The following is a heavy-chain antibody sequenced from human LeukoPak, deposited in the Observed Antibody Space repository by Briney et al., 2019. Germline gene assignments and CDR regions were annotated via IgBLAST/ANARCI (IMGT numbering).Heavy chain of an antibody. CDR3: ARDHEEYCSGGGCSRFDY. J-gene: IGHJ4*02. CDR2: ISTSSSYI. CDR1: GFTFSSYD. D-gene: IGHD2-15*01. Sequence: GGSLRLSCAASGFTFSSYDMNWVRQAPGKGLEWVSSISTSSSYIYYADSVKGRFTISRDNARNSLYLQMNSLRAEDTAVYYCARDHEEYCSGGGCSRFDYWGQGTLVTVSS. V-gene: IGHV3-21*01.